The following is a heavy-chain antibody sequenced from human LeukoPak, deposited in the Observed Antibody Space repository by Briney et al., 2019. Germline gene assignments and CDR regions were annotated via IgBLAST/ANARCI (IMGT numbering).Heavy chain of an antibody. J-gene: IGHJ6*02. CDR3: ARGRMATIDYYYGMDV. CDR2: ISYDGSNK. D-gene: IGHD5-24*01. CDR1: GFTFSSYA. V-gene: IGHV3-30*04. Sequence: PGGSLRLSCAASGFTFSSYAMSWVRQAPGKGLEWVAVISYDGSNKYYADSVKGRFTISRDNSKNTLYLQMNSLRAEDTAVYYCARGRMATIDYYYGMDVWGQGTTVTVSS.